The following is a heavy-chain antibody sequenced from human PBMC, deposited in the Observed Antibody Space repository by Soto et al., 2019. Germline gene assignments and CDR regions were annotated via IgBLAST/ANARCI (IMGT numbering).Heavy chain of an antibody. CDR1: GFTFDDYA. Sequence: LRLSCAASGFTFDDYAMHWVRQAPGKGLEWVSGISWNSGSIGYADSVKGRFTISRDNAKNSLYLQMNSLRAEDTAAYYCAKCSGSSCYSAVDFWGQGTMVTVSS. D-gene: IGHD2-15*01. J-gene: IGHJ3*01. V-gene: IGHV3-9*01. CDR3: AKCSGSSCYSAVDF. CDR2: ISWNSGSI.